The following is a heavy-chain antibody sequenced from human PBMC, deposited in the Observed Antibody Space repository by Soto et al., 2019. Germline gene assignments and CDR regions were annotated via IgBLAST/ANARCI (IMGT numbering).Heavy chain of an antibody. CDR1: GGSISSGGYY. J-gene: IGHJ5*02. D-gene: IGHD6-13*01. V-gene: IGHV4-31*03. Sequence: SETLSLTCTVSGGSISSGGYYWSWIRQHPGKGLEWIGYIYYSGSTYYNPSLKSRVTISVDTSKNQFSLKLSSVTAADTAVYYCARAGYSSSWYVRGHWFDPWGQGTLVTVSS. CDR2: IYYSGST. CDR3: ARAGYSSSWYVRGHWFDP.